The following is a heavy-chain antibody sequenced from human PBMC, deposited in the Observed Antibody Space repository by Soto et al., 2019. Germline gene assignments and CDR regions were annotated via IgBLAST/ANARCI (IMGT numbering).Heavy chain of an antibody. Sequence: ASVKVSCKASGYTFTSYAMHWVRQAPGQRLEWMGWINAGNGNTKYSQKFQGRVTITRDTSASTAYMELSSLRSEDTAVYYCARRSPGGYYHYFDYWGQGTLVTVS. D-gene: IGHD3-22*01. CDR1: GYTFTSYA. J-gene: IGHJ4*02. CDR3: ARRSPGGYYHYFDY. V-gene: IGHV1-3*01. CDR2: INAGNGNT.